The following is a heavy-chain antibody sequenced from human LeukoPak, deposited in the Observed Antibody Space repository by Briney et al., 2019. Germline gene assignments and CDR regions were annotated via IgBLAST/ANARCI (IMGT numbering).Heavy chain of an antibody. V-gene: IGHV4-31*03. CDR1: GGSISSGGYY. D-gene: IGHD1-26*01. CDR3: ARGGTLPTFGY. J-gene: IGHJ4*02. Sequence: SETLSLTCTVSGGSISSGGYYWSWVRQHPGKGLEWIGYIYYSGSTYYNPSLESRVNISMDTSENQFSLKLSSVTAADTAVYYCARGGTLPTFGYWGQGTLVTVSS. CDR2: IYYSGST.